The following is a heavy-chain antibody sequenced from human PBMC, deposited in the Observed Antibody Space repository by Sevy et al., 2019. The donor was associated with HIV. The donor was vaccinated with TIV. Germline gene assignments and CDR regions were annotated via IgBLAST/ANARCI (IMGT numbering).Heavy chain of an antibody. Sequence: SETLSLTCAVSGGSITSTDFSCSWIGPAPGRGLEWIGFIHHAGSTYYNPSFQIRVTISVDRPRNELSLKLSSVTAADTAVYYCARAIRGGNLAFGIWGQGTMVTVSS. V-gene: IGHV4-30-2*01. CDR3: ARAIRGGNLAFGI. J-gene: IGHJ3*02. D-gene: IGHD2-15*01. CDR2: IHHAGST. CDR1: GGSITSTDFS.